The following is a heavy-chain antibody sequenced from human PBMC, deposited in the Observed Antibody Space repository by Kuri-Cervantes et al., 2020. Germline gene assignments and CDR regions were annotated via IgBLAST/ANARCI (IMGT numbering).Heavy chain of an antibody. D-gene: IGHD2-2*01. V-gene: IGHV1-18*01. Sequence: ASVKVSCKASGYTFTSYGISWVRQAPGQGLEWMGWISAYNGNTNYAQKLQGRVTMTTDTSTSTAYMELRSLRSDDTAVYYCARVGYCSSTSCPYYYYYYGMDVWGQGTTVTVSS. CDR1: GYTFTSYG. CDR3: ARVGYCSSTSCPYYYYYYGMDV. CDR2: ISAYNGNT. J-gene: IGHJ6*02.